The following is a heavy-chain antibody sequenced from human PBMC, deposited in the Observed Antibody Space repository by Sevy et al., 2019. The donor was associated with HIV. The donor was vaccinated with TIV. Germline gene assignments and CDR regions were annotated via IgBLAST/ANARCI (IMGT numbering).Heavy chain of an antibody. J-gene: IGHJ4*02. D-gene: IGHD2-8*01. CDR2: LSFGCGEI. CDR3: AREGGTKPHDY. CDR1: GFTFSKYS. Sequence: GGSLRLSCAASGFTFSKYSMSWVRQPPGKGLEWVSTLSFGCGEINYADSVKGRFTISRDNSKSSVYLQMNNLRPEDTAVYYWAREGGTKPHDYWGQGTLVTVSS. V-gene: IGHV3-23*01.